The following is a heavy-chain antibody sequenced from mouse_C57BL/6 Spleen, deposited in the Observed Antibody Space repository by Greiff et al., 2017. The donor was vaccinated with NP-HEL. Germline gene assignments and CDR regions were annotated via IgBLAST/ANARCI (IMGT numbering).Heavy chain of an antibody. Sequence: EVQLVESGGGLVQPGGSLSLSCAASGFTFTDYYMSWVRQPPGKALEWLGFIRNKANGYTTEYSASVKGRFTISRDNSQSILYLQMNALRAEDSATYYCARYCTTVSYFDVWGTGTTVTVSS. D-gene: IGHD1-1*01. CDR1: GFTFTDYY. CDR2: IRNKANGYTT. V-gene: IGHV7-3*01. CDR3: ARYCTTVSYFDV. J-gene: IGHJ1*03.